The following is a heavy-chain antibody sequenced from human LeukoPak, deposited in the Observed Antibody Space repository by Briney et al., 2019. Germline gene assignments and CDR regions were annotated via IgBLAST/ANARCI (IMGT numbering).Heavy chain of an antibody. CDR1: GFTVSSNY. Sequence: GGSLRLSCAASGFTVSSNYMSWVRQAPGKGLEWVSVVYSGGSTYYADSVKGRFTISRDNSKNTLYLQMNSLRAEDTAVYYCARDLGQYYDTSDNWFDPWGQGTLVTVSS. CDR3: ARDLGQYYDTSDNWFDP. J-gene: IGHJ5*02. V-gene: IGHV3-66*01. CDR2: VYSGGST. D-gene: IGHD3-22*01.